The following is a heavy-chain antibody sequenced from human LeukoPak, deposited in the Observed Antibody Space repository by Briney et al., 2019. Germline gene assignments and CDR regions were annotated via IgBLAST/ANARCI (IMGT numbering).Heavy chain of an antibody. CDR2: INPNSGGT. CDR3: ARDLGFEVRGAIDY. Sequence: ASVKVSCKASGYTFTGYYMHWVRQAPGQGLEWMGWINPNSGGTNYAQKFQGRVTMTRDTSISTAYMELSRLRSDDTAVYYCARDLGFEVRGAIDYWGQGTLVTVSS. V-gene: IGHV1-2*02. D-gene: IGHD3-10*01. J-gene: IGHJ4*02. CDR1: GYTFTGYY.